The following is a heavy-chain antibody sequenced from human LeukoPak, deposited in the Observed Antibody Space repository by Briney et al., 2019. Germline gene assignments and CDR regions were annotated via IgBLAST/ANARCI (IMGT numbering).Heavy chain of an antibody. CDR2: ISYDGSNK. CDR1: GFTFSSYG. D-gene: IGHD1-1*01. J-gene: IGHJ5*02. CDR3: ARDLRPHGTDWFDP. Sequence: PGRSLRLSCAATGFTFSSYGMQWVRQAPGKGLEWAADISYDGSNKYYADSVKGRFTISRDNSKNTLYLQMNSLRAEDTAVYYCARDLRPHGTDWFDPWGQGTLVTVSS. V-gene: IGHV3-30*03.